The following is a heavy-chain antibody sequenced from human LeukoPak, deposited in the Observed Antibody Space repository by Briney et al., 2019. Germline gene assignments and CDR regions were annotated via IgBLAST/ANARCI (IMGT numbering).Heavy chain of an antibody. D-gene: IGHD5-12*01. CDR3: ARRVIVATIDF. Sequence: SETLSLTCTVSGGSISSCNYYWAWIRQPPGKGLEWIGSIYYSGSTYYNPSLKGRITISVDTSKNQFSLKLSSMTAADTAVYFCARRVIVATIDFWGQGALVTVSS. V-gene: IGHV4-39*01. CDR1: GGSISSCNYY. CDR2: IYYSGST. J-gene: IGHJ4*02.